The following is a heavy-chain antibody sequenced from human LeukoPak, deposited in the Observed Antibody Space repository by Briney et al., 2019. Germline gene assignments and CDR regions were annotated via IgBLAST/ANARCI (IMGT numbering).Heavy chain of an antibody. J-gene: IGHJ6*03. CDR2: INHSGST. Sequence: PSETLSLTCAVYGGSFSGYYWSWIRQPPGKGLEWIGEINHSGSTNYNPSLKSRVTISVDTSRNQFSLKLSSVTAADTAVYYCARRRGSGYGSGSRYYYYYYYMDVWGKGTTVTISS. V-gene: IGHV4-34*01. CDR3: ARRRGSGYGSGSRYYYYYYYMDV. D-gene: IGHD3-10*01. CDR1: GGSFSGYY.